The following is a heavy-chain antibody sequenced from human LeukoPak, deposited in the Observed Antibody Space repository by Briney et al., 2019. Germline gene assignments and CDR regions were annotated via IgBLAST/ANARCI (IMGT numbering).Heavy chain of an antibody. CDR2: INPSGGST. Sequence: ASVKVSCKASGYSFTSYYMHWVRLAPGQGLEWMGIINPSGGSTRYAQKFQGRVTMTRDMSTSTVDMELSSLRSEDTAVYYCARDNYGDYAGAFDIWGQGTMVTVSS. CDR3: ARDNYGDYAGAFDI. D-gene: IGHD4-17*01. V-gene: IGHV1-46*01. J-gene: IGHJ3*02. CDR1: GYSFTSYY.